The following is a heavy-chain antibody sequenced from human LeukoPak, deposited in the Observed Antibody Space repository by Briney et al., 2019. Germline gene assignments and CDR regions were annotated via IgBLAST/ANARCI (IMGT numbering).Heavy chain of an antibody. CDR1: GGSFSGYY. CDR2: INHGGST. J-gene: IGHJ5*02. Sequence: SETLSLTCAVYGGSFSGYYCNWIRQPPGKGLEWIGEINHGGSTNYNPSLKSRVAMSVDTSKNQFSLKLNSVTAADTAVYYCARGGYSYGSVTYNWFDPWGQGTLVTVSS. CDR3: ARGGYSYGSVTYNWFDP. D-gene: IGHD5-18*01. V-gene: IGHV4-34*01.